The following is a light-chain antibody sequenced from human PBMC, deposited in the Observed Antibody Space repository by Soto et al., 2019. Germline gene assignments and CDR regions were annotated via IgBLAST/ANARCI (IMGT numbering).Light chain of an antibody. CDR3: QQYGSSPLT. J-gene: IGKJ4*01. CDR1: QSVSSSY. CDR2: GAS. Sequence: EIVLTQSPGTLSLSPGERATLSCRASQSVSSSYLAWYQQKPGQAPRLLIYGASSRATGIPDRFSASGSGTDFKLTIRSLEPEAFAVYYCQQYGSSPLTFGGLTKVEIK. V-gene: IGKV3-20*01.